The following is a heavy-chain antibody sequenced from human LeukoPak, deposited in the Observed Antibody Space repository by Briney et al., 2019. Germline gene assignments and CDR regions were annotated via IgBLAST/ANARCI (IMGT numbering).Heavy chain of an antibody. V-gene: IGHV3-48*03. CDR1: RFTFSNYA. J-gene: IGHJ4*02. Sequence: GGSLRLSCAASRFTFSNYAMSWVRQAPGKGLEWIAYLSSSGSAFSYADSVKGRFTIARDNAKNSVYLEMNSLRADDTAVYYCARSARLMKGVVEVTALDDWGQGTLVTVSS. CDR3: ARSARLMKGVVEVTALDD. CDR2: LSSSGSAF. D-gene: IGHD3-3*01.